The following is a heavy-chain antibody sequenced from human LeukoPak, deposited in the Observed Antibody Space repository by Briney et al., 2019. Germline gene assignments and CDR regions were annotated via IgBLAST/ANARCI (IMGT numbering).Heavy chain of an antibody. CDR3: AKATYSSQSPGFDY. V-gene: IGHV3-23*01. J-gene: IGHJ4*02. CDR2: ISGSGGST. CDR1: GFTFSSYA. Sequence: GGSLRLSCAASGFTFSSYAMSWVRHAPGKGLEWVSAISGSGGSTYYADSVKGRFTISRDNSKNTLYLQMNSLRAEDTAVYYCAKATYSSQSPGFDYWGQGTLVTVSS. D-gene: IGHD6-19*01.